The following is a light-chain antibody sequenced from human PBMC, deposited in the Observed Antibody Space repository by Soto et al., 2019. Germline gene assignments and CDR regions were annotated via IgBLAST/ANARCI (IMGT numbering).Light chain of an antibody. CDR3: QQYNTWPYT. J-gene: IGKJ2*01. Sequence: EIVMTQSPATLSVSPGESVTLSCRASQRVSSNFAWYRQKPGQAPTLLIYGASTRATGVPARFSGSGSGTESTLTITSLQSGDFAVYYCQQYNTWPYTVGQGTKLEVK. CDR1: QRVSSN. CDR2: GAS. V-gene: IGKV3-15*01.